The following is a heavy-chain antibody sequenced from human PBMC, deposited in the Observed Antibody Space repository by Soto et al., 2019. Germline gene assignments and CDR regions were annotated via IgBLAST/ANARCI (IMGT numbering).Heavy chain of an antibody. J-gene: IGHJ4*02. CDR1: GYTFTSYY. CDR2: INPSGGST. CDR3: ARDPRTVVTYSINGRALDY. D-gene: IGHD2-15*01. V-gene: IGHV1-46*01. Sequence: GDSVKVSCNASGYTFTSYYMHWVRQAPGQGLEWMGIINPSGGSTSYAQKFQGRVTMTRDTSTSTVYMELSSLRSEDTAVYYCARDPRTVVTYSINGRALDYWGQGTLVTVSS.